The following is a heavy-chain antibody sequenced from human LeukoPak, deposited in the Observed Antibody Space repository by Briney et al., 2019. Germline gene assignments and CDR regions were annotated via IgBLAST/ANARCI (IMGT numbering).Heavy chain of an antibody. J-gene: IGHJ4*02. CDR2: IIPIFGTA. CDR1: GGTFNSYA. D-gene: IGHD3-10*01. CDR3: ARVTRGSGLFDY. V-gene: IGHV1-69*05. Sequence: ASVKVSCKASGGTFNSYAISWVRQAPGQGLEWMGGIIPIFGTANYAQKVQGRVTITTDESTTTAYMELSSLRSEDTAVYYCARVTRGSGLFDYWGQGTLVTVSS.